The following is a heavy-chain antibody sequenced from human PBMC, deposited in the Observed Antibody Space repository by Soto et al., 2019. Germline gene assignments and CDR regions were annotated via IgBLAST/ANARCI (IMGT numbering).Heavy chain of an antibody. J-gene: IGHJ6*02. Sequence: PSETLSLTCAISGGSINNNKWWSWVRQSPVKGLEWIGEINHGGSTNYNPSLASRATISVDKSKNQFSLKVTSVTAADTAVYYFNMSDLHYAMDVWGQGTTVTVSS. CDR1: GGSINNNKW. CDR2: INHGGST. V-gene: IGHV4-4*02. D-gene: IGHD3-3*01. CDR3: NMSDLHYAMDV.